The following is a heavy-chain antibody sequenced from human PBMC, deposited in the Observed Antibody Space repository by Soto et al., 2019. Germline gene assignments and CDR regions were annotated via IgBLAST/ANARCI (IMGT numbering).Heavy chain of an antibody. J-gene: IGHJ6*02. CDR2: IYYSGST. CDR3: ARSLWFGELLGYYYYGMDV. CDR1: GGSVSSGSYY. Sequence: SETLSLTCTVSGGSVSSGSYYWSWIRQPPGKGLEWIGYIYYSGSTNYNPSLKSRVTISVDTSKNQFSLKLSSVTAADTAVYYCARSLWFGELLGYYYYGMDVWGQGTTVTVSS. D-gene: IGHD3-10*01. V-gene: IGHV4-61*01.